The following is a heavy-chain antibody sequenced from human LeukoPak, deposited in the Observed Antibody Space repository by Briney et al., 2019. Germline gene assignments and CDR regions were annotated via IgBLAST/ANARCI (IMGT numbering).Heavy chain of an antibody. CDR2: IYYSGST. CDR3: ARSEVEMATIDYYYYGMDV. V-gene: IGHV4-59*08. J-gene: IGHJ6*02. Sequence: SETLSLTCTVSGGSISSYYWSWIRQPPGKGLEWIGYIYYSGSTNYNPSLKSRVTISVDTSKNQFSLKLSSVTAADTAVYYCARSEVEMATIDYYYYGMDVWGQGTTVTVSS. D-gene: IGHD5-24*01. CDR1: GGSISSYY.